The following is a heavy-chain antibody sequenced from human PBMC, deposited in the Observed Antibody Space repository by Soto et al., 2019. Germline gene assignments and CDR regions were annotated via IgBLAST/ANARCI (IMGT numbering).Heavy chain of an antibody. D-gene: IGHD5-12*01. V-gene: IGHV4-59*01. CDR1: GGSNSSYY. CDR3: AGRVGYAFGY. J-gene: IGHJ4*02. Sequence: PSETLSLTCTVSGGSNSSYYWSWIRQPPGKGLEWIGYIYYNGSTDXNPSLKSRVTVSVDRSKDHLALKLSSVTAADTAVFYCAGRVGYAFGYGGQGTLDTVSS. CDR2: IYYNGST.